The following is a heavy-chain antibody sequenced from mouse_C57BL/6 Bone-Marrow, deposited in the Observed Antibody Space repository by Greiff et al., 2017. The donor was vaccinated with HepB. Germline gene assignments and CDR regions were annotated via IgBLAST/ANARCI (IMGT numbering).Heavy chain of an antibody. CDR1: GYAFTNYL. CDR2: INPGSGGT. Sequence: VKVVDSGAELVRPGTSVKVSCKASGYAFTNYLIEWVKQRPGQGLEWIGVINPGSGGTNYNEKFKGKATLTADKSSSTAYMQLSSLTSEDSAVYFCARSFGNYAGFYWYFDVWGTGTTVTVSS. D-gene: IGHD2-1*01. CDR3: ARSFGNYAGFYWYFDV. J-gene: IGHJ1*03. V-gene: IGHV1-54*01.